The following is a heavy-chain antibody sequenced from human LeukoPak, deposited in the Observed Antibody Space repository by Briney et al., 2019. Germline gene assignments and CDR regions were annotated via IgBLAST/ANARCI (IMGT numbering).Heavy chain of an antibody. Sequence: GGSLRLSCTASGFTLGAYGMHWVRQAPGKGREWVAVISSDGHEKHYASSVQGRFTISRDTSMNTLYMELNSLRTEDTAVYYCAQDVVGITGTLYYYYYAMDVWGQGTAVTVSS. V-gene: IGHV3-30*18. CDR1: GFTLGAYG. CDR2: ISSDGHEK. D-gene: IGHD1-20*01. J-gene: IGHJ6*02. CDR3: AQDVVGITGTLYYYYYAMDV.